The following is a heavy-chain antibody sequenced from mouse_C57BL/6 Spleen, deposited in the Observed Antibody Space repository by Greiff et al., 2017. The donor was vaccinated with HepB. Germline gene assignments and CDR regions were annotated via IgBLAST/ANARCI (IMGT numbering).Heavy chain of an antibody. J-gene: IGHJ3*01. CDR3: ARSQLGPFAY. D-gene: IGHD4-1*02. Sequence: EVKLVESGGGLVQPGGSLSLSCAASGFTFTDYYMSWVRQPPGKALEWLGFIRNKANGYTTEYSASVKGRFTISRDNSQRILYLQMNALRAEDSATYYCARSQLGPFAYWGQGTLVTVSA. CDR2: IRNKANGYTT. V-gene: IGHV7-3*01. CDR1: GFTFTDYY.